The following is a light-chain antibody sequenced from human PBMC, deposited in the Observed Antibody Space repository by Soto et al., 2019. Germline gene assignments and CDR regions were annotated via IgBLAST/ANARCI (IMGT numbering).Light chain of an antibody. CDR2: GTS. V-gene: IGKV3-20*01. J-gene: IGKJ1*01. Sequence: VLTQSPVTLSLSPGERATLSCRASQSVSSTYFAWYQQEPGQAPRLLIYGTSSRAAGIPARFSGSRSGTDFTLTISRLEPEDFAVYYCQQYGSSPPWTFGQGTKVDIK. CDR3: QQYGSSPPWT. CDR1: QSVSSTY.